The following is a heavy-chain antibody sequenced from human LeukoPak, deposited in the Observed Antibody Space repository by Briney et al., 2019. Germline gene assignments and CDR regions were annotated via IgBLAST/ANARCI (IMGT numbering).Heavy chain of an antibody. CDR2: INAGNGNT. CDR3: ARDHCTNGVCSLGY. V-gene: IGHV1-3*01. CDR1: GYTFISYT. D-gene: IGHD2-8*01. Sequence: ASVKVSCKASGYTFISYTLHWVRQAPGQRLEWMGWINAGNGNTRYSQKFQGRVTFTRDTSASTAYMELSSLRSEDTAVYYCARDHCTNGVCSLGYWGQGTLVTVSS. J-gene: IGHJ4*02.